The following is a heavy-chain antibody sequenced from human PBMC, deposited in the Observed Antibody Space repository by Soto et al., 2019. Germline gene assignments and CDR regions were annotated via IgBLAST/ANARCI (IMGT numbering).Heavy chain of an antibody. V-gene: IGHV3-48*03. CDR2: ISSSGSTI. CDR3: AGAGIAVAGS. D-gene: IGHD6-19*01. CDR1: GFTFSSYE. Sequence: GGSLRLSCAASGFTFSSYEMNWVRQAPGKGLEWVSYISSSGSTIYYADSVKGRFTISRDNAKNSLYLQMNSLRAEDTAVYYCAGAGIAVAGSWGQGTLVTVSS. J-gene: IGHJ5*02.